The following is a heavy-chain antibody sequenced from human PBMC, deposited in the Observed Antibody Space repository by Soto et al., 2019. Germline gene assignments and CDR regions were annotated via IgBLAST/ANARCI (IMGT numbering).Heavy chain of an antibody. D-gene: IGHD4-4*01. CDR1: GFTFSSYS. J-gene: IGHJ4*02. Sequence: GGSLRLSCAASGFTFSSYSMNWVRQAPGKGLQWVSYVDSSTTTIYYADSVRGRFTISRDNAKNSLYLQMNSLRDEDTAVYYCARQAYSNYGLFDSWGQGTLVTVSS. CDR3: ARQAYSNYGLFDS. V-gene: IGHV3-48*02. CDR2: VDSSTTTI.